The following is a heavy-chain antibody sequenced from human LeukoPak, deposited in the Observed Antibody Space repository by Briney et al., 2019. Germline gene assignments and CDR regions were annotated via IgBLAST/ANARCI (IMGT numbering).Heavy chain of an antibody. D-gene: IGHD5-18*01. CDR3: AKADTAMDLFDY. CDR2: IRYDGSNK. Sequence: GGSLRLSCAASGFTFSSYGMHWVRQAPGKGLEWVAFIRYDGSNKYYADSVKGRFTISRDNSKNTLYLQMNSLRAEDTAVYYCAKADTAMDLFDYWGQGTLVTVSS. J-gene: IGHJ4*02. CDR1: GFTFSSYG. V-gene: IGHV3-30*02.